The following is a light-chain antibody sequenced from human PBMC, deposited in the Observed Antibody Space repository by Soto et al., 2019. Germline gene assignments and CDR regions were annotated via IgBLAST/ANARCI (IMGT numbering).Light chain of an antibody. V-gene: IGKV1-39*01. CDR1: QSISSY. CDR2: AAS. Sequence: DIQMTQSPSSLSASVGDRVTITCRASQSISSYLNWYQQKPGKAPKLLIYAASSLQSGVPSRLSGSGSGTDFTLTISSLHPEDFATYYCQQSYSTPRTFGQGTKLEIK. J-gene: IGKJ2*01. CDR3: QQSYSTPRT.